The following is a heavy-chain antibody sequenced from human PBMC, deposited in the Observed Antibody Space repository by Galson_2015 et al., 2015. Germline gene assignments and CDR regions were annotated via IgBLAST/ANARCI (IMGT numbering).Heavy chain of an antibody. V-gene: IGHV3-48*02. D-gene: IGHD2-2*01. J-gene: IGHJ6*03. Sequence: SLRLSCAASGFTFSNYSMNWVRQAPGKGLEGVSYISSSSSTIYSADSGKGRFTISRDNAKNSLYLQMNSLRDEDTAVYYCAREGEAYQLRSVGPDCYYMDVWGKGTTVTVSS. CDR3: AREGEAYQLRSVGPDCYYMDV. CDR2: ISSSSSTI. CDR1: GFTFSNYS.